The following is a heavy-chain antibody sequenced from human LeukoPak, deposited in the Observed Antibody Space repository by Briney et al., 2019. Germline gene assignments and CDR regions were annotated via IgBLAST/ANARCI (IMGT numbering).Heavy chain of an antibody. D-gene: IGHD3-16*01. Sequence: GGSLRLSCAASGFTFSSYGMHWVRQAPGKGLEWVAFIRYDGSNKYYADSVKGRFTISRDNSKNTLYLQMNSLRAEDTAVYYCAKEGGSPRLDAFDIWGQGTMVTVSS. CDR2: IRYDGSNK. V-gene: IGHV3-30*02. CDR3: AKEGGSPRLDAFDI. CDR1: GFTFSSYG. J-gene: IGHJ3*02.